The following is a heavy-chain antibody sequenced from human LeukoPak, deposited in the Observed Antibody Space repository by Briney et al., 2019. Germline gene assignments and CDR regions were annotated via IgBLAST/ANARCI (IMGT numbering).Heavy chain of an antibody. D-gene: IGHD3-3*01. CDR3: ARGAATYYDFWSGYSLSSDY. J-gene: IGHJ4*02. CDR1: GYTFSDYY. V-gene: IGHV1-2*06. CDR2: INVNSGGT. Sequence: ASVKVSCKASGYTFSDYYIHWMRQAPGQGLEWMGRINVNSGGTNYAQKFQDRVTLTRDTSISTAYMELSRLRSDDTAVYYCARGAATYYDFWSGYSLSSDYWGQGTLVTVSS.